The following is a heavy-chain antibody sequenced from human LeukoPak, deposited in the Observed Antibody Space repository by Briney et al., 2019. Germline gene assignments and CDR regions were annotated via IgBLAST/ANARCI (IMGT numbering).Heavy chain of an antibody. CDR3: AGEAAAGHYLDY. CDR2: ISSSGSTI. V-gene: IGHV3-48*03. J-gene: IGHJ4*02. D-gene: IGHD6-13*01. Sequence: GGSLRLSCAASGFTFSSYEMNWVRQAPGKGLEWVSYISSSGSTIYYADSVKGRFTISRDNAKNSLYLQMNSLRAEDTAVYYCAGEAAAGHYLDYWGQGTLVTVSS. CDR1: GFTFSSYE.